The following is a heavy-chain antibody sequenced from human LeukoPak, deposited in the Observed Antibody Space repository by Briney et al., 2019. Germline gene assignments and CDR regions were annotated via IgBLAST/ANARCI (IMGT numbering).Heavy chain of an antibody. V-gene: IGHV1-18*04. CDR1: GYTFTGYF. D-gene: IGHD3-10*01. J-gene: IGHJ3*02. CDR2: ISAYNGNT. CDR3: ARDYGSGSPQHDAFDI. Sequence: ASVKVSCKASGYTFTGYFMHWFRQAPGQGLEWMGWISAYNGNTNYAQKLQGRVTMTTDTSTSTAYMELRSLRSDDTAVYYCARDYGSGSPQHDAFDIWGQGTMVTVSS.